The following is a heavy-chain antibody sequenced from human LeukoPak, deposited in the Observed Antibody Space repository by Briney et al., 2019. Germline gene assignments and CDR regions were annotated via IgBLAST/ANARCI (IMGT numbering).Heavy chain of an antibody. J-gene: IGHJ4*02. V-gene: IGHV3-30*02. CDR3: ARVNSGIVVVPAAIGDY. Sequence: GGSLRLSCAASGFTFSNYGMHWIRQAPGKGLEWVAFIQFDESDKYYADSVKGRFTISRDNSRNTLYLQMNSLRAEDTAVYYCARVNSGIVVVPAAIGDYWGQGTLVTVSS. D-gene: IGHD2-2*02. CDR2: IQFDESDK. CDR1: GFTFSNYG.